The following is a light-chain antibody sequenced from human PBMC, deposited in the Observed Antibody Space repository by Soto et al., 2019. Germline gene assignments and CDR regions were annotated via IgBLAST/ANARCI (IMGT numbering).Light chain of an antibody. CDR2: TVY. CDR3: QQGKTFPFT. J-gene: IGKJ3*01. Sequence: IQMTQSPSSVSASVGDTVTLSCQTSHGVSGWLAWYQQKPGKAPTLLIYTVYNLQSGVPSRFSGSGSGTDFSLTITNLQPEDFATYFFQQGKTFPFTFGPGTKVEVK. V-gene: IGKV1-12*01. CDR1: HGVSGW.